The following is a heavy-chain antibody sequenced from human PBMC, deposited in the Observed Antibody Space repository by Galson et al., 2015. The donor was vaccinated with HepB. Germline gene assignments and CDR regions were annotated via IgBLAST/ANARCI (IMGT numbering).Heavy chain of an antibody. V-gene: IGHV3-7*03. D-gene: IGHD2-2*01. CDR1: GFTFSSYW. Sequence: SLRLSCAASGFTFSSYWMSWVRQAPGKGLEWVANIKQDGSEKYYVDSVKGRFTISRDNAKNSLYLQMNSLRAEDTAVYYCARYVVVVPAAAVNAFDIWGQGTMVTVSS. J-gene: IGHJ3*02. CDR3: ARYVVVVPAAAVNAFDI. CDR2: IKQDGSEK.